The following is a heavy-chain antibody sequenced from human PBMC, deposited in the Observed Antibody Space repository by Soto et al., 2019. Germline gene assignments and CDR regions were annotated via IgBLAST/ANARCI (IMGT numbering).Heavy chain of an antibody. J-gene: IGHJ4*02. CDR2: IYYSGTT. Sequence: QVQLQESGPGLVRPSQTLSLTCTVSGDSISSGAYYWSWIRQLPGRGLQWIGYIYYSGTTFYTPSLRSRVTMSVDTSQNQFSLKLTSVTAADTAVYYCARGPGYCSGGTCSDDYWGQGTLVTVS. D-gene: IGHD2-15*01. V-gene: IGHV4-31*03. CDR1: GDSISSGAYY. CDR3: ARGPGYCSGGTCSDDY.